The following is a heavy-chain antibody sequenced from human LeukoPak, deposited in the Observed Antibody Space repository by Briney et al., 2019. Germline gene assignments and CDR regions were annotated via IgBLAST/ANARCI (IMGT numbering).Heavy chain of an antibody. CDR3: AKGTRSIAVGRSYFDY. J-gene: IGHJ4*02. D-gene: IGHD6-19*01. Sequence: GGSLRLSCAASGFTFSSYAMSWVRQAPGKGLEWVSAISGSGGSTYYADSVKDRFTISRDNSKNTLYLQMNSLRAEDTAVYYCAKGTRSIAVGRSYFDYWGQGTLVTVSS. CDR1: GFTFSSYA. CDR2: ISGSGGST. V-gene: IGHV3-23*01.